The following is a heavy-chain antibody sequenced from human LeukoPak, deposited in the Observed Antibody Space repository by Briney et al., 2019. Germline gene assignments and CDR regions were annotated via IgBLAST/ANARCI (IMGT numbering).Heavy chain of an antibody. D-gene: IGHD2-15*01. V-gene: IGHV3-23*01. CDR2: ISGSGGST. CDR1: GFTFSSYA. Sequence: GGSLRPSCAASGFTFSSYALIWVRQAPGKGLEWVSVISGSGGSTYYADSVKGRFTISRDNSKNTLYLQMDTLRAEDTAVYYCARYCSGGCYSGVDYWGQGTLVTVPS. CDR3: ARYCSGGCYSGVDY. J-gene: IGHJ4*02.